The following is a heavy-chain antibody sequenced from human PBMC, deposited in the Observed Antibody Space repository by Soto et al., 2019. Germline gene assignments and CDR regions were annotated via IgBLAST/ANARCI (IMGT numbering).Heavy chain of an antibody. D-gene: IGHD3-10*01. CDR1: GGTFSSYT. Sequence: QVQLVQSGAEVKKPGSSVKVSCKASGGTFSSYTISWVRQAPGQGLEWMGRIIPILGIANYAQKFQGRVTITADKSTSTAYMELSSLRSEDTAVYYCARRRDEDMVRGVVFDIWGQGTMVTVSS. CDR3: ARRRDEDMVRGVVFDI. J-gene: IGHJ3*02. CDR2: IIPILGIA. V-gene: IGHV1-69*02.